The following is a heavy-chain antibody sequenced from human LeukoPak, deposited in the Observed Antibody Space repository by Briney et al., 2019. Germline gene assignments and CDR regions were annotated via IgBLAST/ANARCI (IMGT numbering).Heavy chain of an antibody. V-gene: IGHV4-59*08. J-gene: IGHJ3*02. D-gene: IGHD3-10*01. Sequence: PSETLSLTCTVSGGSISSYYWSWIRQPPGKGLEGIGYIYYSGSTNYNPSLKSRVTISVDTSKNQFSLKLSSVTAADTAVYYCARHKPGSYAFDIWGQGTMVTVSS. CDR2: IYYSGST. CDR1: GGSISSYY. CDR3: ARHKPGSYAFDI.